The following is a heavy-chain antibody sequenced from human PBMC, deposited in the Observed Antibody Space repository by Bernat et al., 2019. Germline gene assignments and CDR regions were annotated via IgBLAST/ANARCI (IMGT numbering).Heavy chain of an antibody. CDR2: INPSGGST. Sequence: QVQLVQSGAEVKKPGASVKVSCKASGYTFTSYYMHWVRQAPGQGLEWMGIINPSGGSTRYAQKFLGRVTMTRDTSTSTVYMELSSLRSEDTAVYYCARGHYEILTGSYWWFDPWGQGTLVTVSS. V-gene: IGHV1-46*03. CDR3: ARGHYEILTGSYWWFDP. J-gene: IGHJ5*02. CDR1: GYTFTSYY. D-gene: IGHD3-9*01.